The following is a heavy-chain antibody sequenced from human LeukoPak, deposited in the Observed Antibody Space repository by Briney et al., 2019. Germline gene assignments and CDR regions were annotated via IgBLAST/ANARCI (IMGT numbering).Heavy chain of an antibody. Sequence: GGSLRLSCAASGFTFSSYAMSWVRQAPGKGLEWVSGISGSGGTTYYADTVKGRFTISRDNSKNTLYLQMNSLRAEDTAVYFCAAGWYSGSTEYWGQGTLVTVSS. D-gene: IGHD1-26*01. J-gene: IGHJ4*02. V-gene: IGHV3-23*01. CDR2: ISGSGGTT. CDR3: AAGWYSGSTEY. CDR1: GFTFSSYA.